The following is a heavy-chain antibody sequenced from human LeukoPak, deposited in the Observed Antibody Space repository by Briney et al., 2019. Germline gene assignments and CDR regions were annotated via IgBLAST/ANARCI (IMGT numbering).Heavy chain of an antibody. CDR1: GGSISRYY. D-gene: IGHD2-8*01. CDR3: ARSWAGMYYPFYYFDY. CDR2: IYYDGST. Sequence: SETLSLTCTVSGGSISRYYWSWIRQPPGKGLEWIGYIYYDGSTNYNPSLKSRVNISADTSKSQFSLNLDSVTAADTAVYYCARSWAGMYYPFYYFDYWGQGSLVTVSS. V-gene: IGHV4-59*12. J-gene: IGHJ4*02.